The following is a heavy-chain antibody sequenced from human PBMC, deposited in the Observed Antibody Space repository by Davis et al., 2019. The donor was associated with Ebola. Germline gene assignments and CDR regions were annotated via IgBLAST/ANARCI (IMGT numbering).Heavy chain of an antibody. J-gene: IGHJ4*02. CDR3: ARDSSSWYGERRPAGMHYKQWLDRYYFDY. CDR1: GYTFTSYG. V-gene: IGHV1-18*04. D-gene: IGHD6-13*01. CDR2: ISAYNGNT. Sequence: ASVKVSCKASGYTFTSYGISWVRQAPGQGLEWMGWISAYNGNTNYAQKLQGRVTMTTDTSTSTAYMELRSLRSDDTAVYYCARDSSSWYGERRPAGMHYKQWLDRYYFDYWGQGTLVTVSS.